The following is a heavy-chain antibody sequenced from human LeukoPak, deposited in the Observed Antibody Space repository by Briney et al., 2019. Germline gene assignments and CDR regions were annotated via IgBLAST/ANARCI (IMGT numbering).Heavy chain of an antibody. CDR2: ISGYNCNP. Sequence: ASVKVSCKASGYTFTSYGISWVRQAPGQGLEWMGWISGYNCNPNYAQKLQGRVTMTTDTSTSTAYMELRSLRADDTAVYYCGRSYSSSHPDWFDPWGQGTLVTVSS. CDR1: GYTFTSYG. V-gene: IGHV1-18*01. CDR3: GRSYSSSHPDWFDP. D-gene: IGHD6-6*01. J-gene: IGHJ5*02.